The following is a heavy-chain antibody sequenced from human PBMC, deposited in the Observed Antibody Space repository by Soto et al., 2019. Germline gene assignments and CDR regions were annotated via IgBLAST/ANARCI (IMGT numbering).Heavy chain of an antibody. Sequence: EVQLVESGGGLVQPGRSLRLSCAASGFTFDDSAMHWVRQAPGKGLEWVSGISWNSGSIGYADSVKGRFTISRDNAKNSLYLQMNSLRAEDTALYYCAKDKESGTSGYLDYWGQGTLVTVSS. V-gene: IGHV3-9*01. CDR2: ISWNSGSI. D-gene: IGHD1-7*01. CDR3: AKDKESGTSGYLDY. J-gene: IGHJ4*02. CDR1: GFTFDDSA.